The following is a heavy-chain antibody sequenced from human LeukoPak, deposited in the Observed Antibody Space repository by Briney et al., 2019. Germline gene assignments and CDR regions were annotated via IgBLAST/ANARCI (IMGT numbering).Heavy chain of an antibody. CDR3: ARSGGSYYGVDWFDP. Sequence: GASVKVSCKASGGTFSSYAINWVRQATGQGLEWMGWMNPNSGNTGYAQKFQGRVTMTRNTSISTAYMELSSLRSEDTAVYYCARSGGSYYGVDWFDPWGQGTLVTVSS. D-gene: IGHD1-26*01. V-gene: IGHV1-8*02. CDR1: GGTFSSYA. J-gene: IGHJ5*02. CDR2: MNPNSGNT.